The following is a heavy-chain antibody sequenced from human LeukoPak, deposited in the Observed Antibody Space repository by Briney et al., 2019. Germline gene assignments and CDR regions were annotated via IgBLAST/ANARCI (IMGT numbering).Heavy chain of an antibody. D-gene: IGHD3-22*01. CDR2: ISSSSSYI. J-gene: IGHJ4*02. V-gene: IGHV3-21*01. Sequence: GGSLRLSCAASGFTFSSYSMSWVRQAPGKGLEWVSSISSSSSYIYYADSVKGRFTISRDNAKNSLYLQMNSLRAEDTAVYYCATEVSPRAFDYWGQGTLVTVSS. CDR1: GFTFSSYS. CDR3: ATEVSPRAFDY.